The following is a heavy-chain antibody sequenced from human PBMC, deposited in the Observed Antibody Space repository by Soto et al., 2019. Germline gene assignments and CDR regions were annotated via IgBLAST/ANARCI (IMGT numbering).Heavy chain of an antibody. V-gene: IGHV3-30-3*01. D-gene: IGHD2-21*01. Sequence: QVHLVESGGGVVQPGRSLRLSCVASGFSFSDYSIHWVRQAPGKGLEWVGFISYDGDKKFLADSVKGRFNISRDNAKNTVYLQMTSLRPEDTAVFHCAVTAGLVVIDDYGLDVWGQGPTVTVSS. J-gene: IGHJ6*02. CDR3: AVTAGLVVIDDYGLDV. CDR1: GFSFSDYS. CDR2: ISYDGDKK.